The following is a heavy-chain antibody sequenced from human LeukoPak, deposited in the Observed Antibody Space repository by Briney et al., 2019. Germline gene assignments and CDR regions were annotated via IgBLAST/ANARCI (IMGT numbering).Heavy chain of an antibody. D-gene: IGHD3-10*01. CDR3: ARGPRMVRLYYMDV. J-gene: IGHJ6*03. CDR2: INPNSGGT. CDR1: GYTFTGYY. V-gene: IGHV1-2*02. Sequence: GASVKVSCKASGYTFTGYYMHWVRQAPGQGLEGMGWINPNSGGTNYAQKLQGRVTITRDTSISTAYMELSRLRSDDTAVYYCARGPRMVRLYYMDVWGKGTTVTISS.